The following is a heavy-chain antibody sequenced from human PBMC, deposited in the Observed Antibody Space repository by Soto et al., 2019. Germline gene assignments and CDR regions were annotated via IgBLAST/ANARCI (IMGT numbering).Heavy chain of an antibody. Sequence: QVQLVESGGGVVQPGRSLRLSCAASGFTFSSYAMHWVRQAPGKGLEWVAVISYDGSNKYYADSVKGRFTISRDNSKNSLYLQMNSLRAEDTDVYYCARGQSTRPTAMAYGMDVW. D-gene: IGHD5-18*01. V-gene: IGHV3-30-3*01. J-gene: IGHJ6*01. CDR1: GFTFSSYA. CDR2: ISYDGSNK. CDR3: ARGQSTRPTAMAYGMDV.